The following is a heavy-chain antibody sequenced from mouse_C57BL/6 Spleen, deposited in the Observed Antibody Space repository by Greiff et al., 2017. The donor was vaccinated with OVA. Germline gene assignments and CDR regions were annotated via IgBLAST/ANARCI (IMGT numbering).Heavy chain of an antibody. V-gene: IGHV5-6*01. CDR1: GFTFSSYG. J-gene: IGHJ4*01. D-gene: IGHD1-1*01. CDR3: ARPGITTVVAHYAMDY. CDR2: ISSCGSYT. Sequence: EVQLVESGGDLVKPGGSLKLSCAASGFTFSSYGMSWVRQTPDKRLEWVATISSCGSYTYYPDSVKGRFTISRDNAKNTLYLQMSSLKSEDTAMYYCARPGITTVVAHYAMDYRGQGTSVTVSS.